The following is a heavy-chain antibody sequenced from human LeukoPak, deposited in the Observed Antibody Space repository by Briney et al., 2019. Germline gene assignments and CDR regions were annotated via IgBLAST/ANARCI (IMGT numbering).Heavy chain of an antibody. CDR1: GFTFSSYR. V-gene: IGHV3-21*01. D-gene: IGHD2/OR15-2a*01. CDR3: ARALSPGAFDI. J-gene: IGHJ3*02. Sequence: GGSLRLSCAASGFTFSSYRMNWVRQAPGKGLEWVSSISSSSSYIYYADSVKGRFTISRDNAKNSLYLQMNSLRAEDTAVYYCARALSPGAFDIWGQGTMVTVSS. CDR2: ISSSSSYI.